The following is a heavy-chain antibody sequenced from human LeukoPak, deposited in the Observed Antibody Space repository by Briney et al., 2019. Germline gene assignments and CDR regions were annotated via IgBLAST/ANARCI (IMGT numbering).Heavy chain of an antibody. J-gene: IGHJ6*03. CDR1: GFTFDDYA. CDR2: ISWDGGST. CDR3: AKDSLTFGPARYYYMDV. Sequence: GGSLRLSCAASGFTFDDYAMHWVRQAPGKGLEWVSLISWDGGSTYYADSVKGRFTISRDNSKNSLYLQMNSLRAEDTALYYCAKDSLTFGPARYYYMDVWGKGTTVTVSS. V-gene: IGHV3-43D*03. D-gene: IGHD3-10*01.